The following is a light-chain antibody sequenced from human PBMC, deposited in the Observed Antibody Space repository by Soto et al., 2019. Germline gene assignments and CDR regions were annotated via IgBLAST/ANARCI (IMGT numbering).Light chain of an antibody. V-gene: IGLV7-46*01. J-gene: IGLJ1*01. CDR3: LVIYTGVGEV. CDR2: DTS. Sequence: QAVVTQEPSLTVSPGGTVTLTCGSSTGAVTSGHYPHWFQQKPGQAPRTLIYDTSIKHSWTPARFSGPLLGGKAALTLSGAQPEDEADYYCLVIYTGVGEVFGTGTKLTVL. CDR1: TGAVTSGHY.